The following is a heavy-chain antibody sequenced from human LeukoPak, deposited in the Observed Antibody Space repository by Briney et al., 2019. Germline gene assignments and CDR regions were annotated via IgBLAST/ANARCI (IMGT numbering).Heavy chain of an antibody. D-gene: IGHD6-6*01. V-gene: IGHV1-18*01. CDR2: ISAYNGNT. J-gene: IGHJ6*02. CDR3: ARRSSSLYYGMDV. Sequence: ASVKVSCKASGYTFTSYGISWVRQAPGQGLEWMGWISAYNGNTNYAQKLQGRVTMTTDISTSTAYMELRSLRSDDTAVYYCARRSSSLYYGMDVWGQGTTVTVSS. CDR1: GYTFTSYG.